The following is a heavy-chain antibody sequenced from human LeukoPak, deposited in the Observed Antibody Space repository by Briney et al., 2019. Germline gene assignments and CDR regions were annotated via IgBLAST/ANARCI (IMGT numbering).Heavy chain of an antibody. Sequence: GGSLRLSCAASGFTFSTYGMSWVRQAPGKGLDWVSAVSGSGGSTHYADSVTGRFTISRDNSKNTLYLQMNSLRAEDTAVYYCARWLIYSGYDNRGDRSFDYWGQGTLVTVSS. D-gene: IGHD5-12*01. V-gene: IGHV3-23*01. CDR1: GFTFSTYG. CDR3: ARWLIYSGYDNRGDRSFDY. J-gene: IGHJ4*02. CDR2: VSGSGGST.